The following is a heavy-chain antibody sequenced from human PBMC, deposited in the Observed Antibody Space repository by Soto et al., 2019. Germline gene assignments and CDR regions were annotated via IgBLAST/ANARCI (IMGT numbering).Heavy chain of an antibody. CDR1: GFTFSSYG. Sequence: QVQLVESGGGVVQPGRSLRLSCAASGFTFSSYGMHWVRQAPGKGLEWVAVIWYDGSNKYYADSVKGRFTISRDNSKNTLYLQMNRLRAEDKAVYYCARADSIVVVPAAPYDYWGQGTLVTVSS. V-gene: IGHV3-33*01. D-gene: IGHD2-2*01. CDR2: IWYDGSNK. J-gene: IGHJ4*02. CDR3: ARADSIVVVPAAPYDY.